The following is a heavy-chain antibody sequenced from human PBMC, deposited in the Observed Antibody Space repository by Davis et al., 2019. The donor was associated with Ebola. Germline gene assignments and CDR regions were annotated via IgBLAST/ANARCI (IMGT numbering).Heavy chain of an antibody. Sequence: PGGSLRLSCAASGFTFSSYWMSWVRQAPGKGLEWLANIKDDGSEKYYVDSVKGRFTISRDNANNSLYLEVNTARAEDTGVYYCARADGTRFIPGAGYYHYYYGLDVWGQGTTVTVSS. D-gene: IGHD6-13*01. CDR2: IKDDGSEK. CDR3: ARADGTRFIPGAGYYHYYYGLDV. V-gene: IGHV3-7*01. J-gene: IGHJ6*02. CDR1: GFTFSSYW.